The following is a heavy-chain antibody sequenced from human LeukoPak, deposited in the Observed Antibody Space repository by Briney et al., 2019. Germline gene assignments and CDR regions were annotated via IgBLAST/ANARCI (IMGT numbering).Heavy chain of an antibody. CDR3: ARDPITMVRGSFDY. V-gene: IGHV3-21*01. J-gene: IGHJ4*02. CDR1: GFTFSSYS. CDR2: ISSSSSYI. D-gene: IGHD3-10*01. Sequence: GGSLRPSCAASGFTFSSYSMNWVRQAPGKGLEWVSSISSSSSYIYYADSVKGRFTISRDNAKNSLYLQMNSLRAEDTAVYYCARDPITMVRGSFDYWGQGTLVTVSS.